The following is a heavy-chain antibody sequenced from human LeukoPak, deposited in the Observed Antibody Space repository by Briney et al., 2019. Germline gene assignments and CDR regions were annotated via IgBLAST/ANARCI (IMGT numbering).Heavy chain of an antibody. CDR2: IYYSGST. J-gene: IGHJ6*03. Sequence: PSETLSLTCTVSDGSISSSSYYWGWIRQPPGKGLEWIGSIYYSGSTYYNPSLKSRVTISVDTSKNQFSLKLSSVTAADTAVYYCARRRSGYAYYMDVWGKGTTVTVSS. D-gene: IGHD5-12*01. CDR3: ARRRSGYAYYMDV. CDR1: DGSISSSSYY. V-gene: IGHV4-39*07.